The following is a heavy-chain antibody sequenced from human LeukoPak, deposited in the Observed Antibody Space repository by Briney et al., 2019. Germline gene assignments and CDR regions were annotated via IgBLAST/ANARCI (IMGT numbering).Heavy chain of an antibody. Sequence: NSSETLSLTCTVSGGSISSYYWSWIRQPPGKGLEWIGYIYYSGSTNYNPSLKSRVTISVDTSKNQFSLKLSSVTAADTAVYYCARVGRSGYYFDYWGQGTLVTVSS. D-gene: IGHD3-22*01. J-gene: IGHJ4*02. CDR1: GGSISSYY. CDR2: IYYSGST. CDR3: ARVGRSGYYFDY. V-gene: IGHV4-59*01.